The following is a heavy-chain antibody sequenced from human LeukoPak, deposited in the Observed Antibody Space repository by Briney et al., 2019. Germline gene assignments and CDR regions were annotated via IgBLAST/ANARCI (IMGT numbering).Heavy chain of an antibody. CDR1: GITVSSNY. CDR2: IYSGGST. Sequence: PGGSLRLSCVASGITVSSNYMSWVRQAPGKGLEWVSIIYSGGSTYYADSVRGRFTISRDNSKNTLYLQMNSLRGEDTAVYYCAREFFIAAAGTYWFDPWSQGTLVTVSS. CDR3: AREFFIAAAGTYWFDP. V-gene: IGHV3-53*01. D-gene: IGHD6-13*01. J-gene: IGHJ5*02.